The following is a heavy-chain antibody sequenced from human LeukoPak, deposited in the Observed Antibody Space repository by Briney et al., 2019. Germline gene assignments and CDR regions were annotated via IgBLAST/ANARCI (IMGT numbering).Heavy chain of an antibody. J-gene: IGHJ5*02. CDR2: IYYSGST. CDR1: GGSISSYY. Sequence: PSETLSLTCTVSGGSISSYYWSWIRQPPGKGLEWIGYIYYSGSTNYNPSLKSRVTISVDTSKNQFSLKLSSVAAADTAVYYCARKQLEFFWFDPWGQGTLVTVSS. D-gene: IGHD6-6*01. V-gene: IGHV4-59*01. CDR3: ARKQLEFFWFDP.